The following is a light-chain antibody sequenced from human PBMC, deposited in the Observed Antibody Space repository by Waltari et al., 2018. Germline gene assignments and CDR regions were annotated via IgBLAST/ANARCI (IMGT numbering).Light chain of an antibody. CDR1: NLDVGGYYF. V-gene: IGLV2-11*01. J-gene: IGLJ2*01. CDR3: CSYAGADSSVL. CDR2: DVY. Sequence: QSALTQPRPVSGSPGRSVTISCTGTNLDVGGYYFVTWYQQYQGKAPKLILYDVYKRPPGVPDRFSGSKSGNTASLSISGLLNEAEADFYCCSYAGADSSVLFGEGTTLTVL.